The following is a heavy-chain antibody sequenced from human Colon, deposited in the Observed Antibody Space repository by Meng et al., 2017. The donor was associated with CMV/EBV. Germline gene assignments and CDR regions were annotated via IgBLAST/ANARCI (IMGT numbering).Heavy chain of an antibody. CDR2: FDPRGNRK. V-gene: IGHV1-46*01. J-gene: IGHJ4*02. CDR3: ARGNSNWSTDF. D-gene: IGHD4-11*01. CDR1: GVKMRYSS. Sequence: SCKTSGVKMRYSSGHWIGQARGRGVEWMGIFDPRGNRKSYAKTVVGRFAMTANMSTNTMHMELGSLRSDDTAVYYCARGNSNWSTDFWGQGTLVTVSS.